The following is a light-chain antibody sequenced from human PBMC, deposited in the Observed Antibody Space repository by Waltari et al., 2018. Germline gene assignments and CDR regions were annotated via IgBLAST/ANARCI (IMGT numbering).Light chain of an antibody. CDR1: QSIR. CDR2: DAS. CDR3: QQFDRSPPVT. Sequence: EIVLTQSPGTLSLSPGATATLSCRASQSIRLAWYQQKPGQAPILLIHDASKRATGIPDRFSGSGSGTDFTLTISRLEPEDFAMYYCQQFDRSPPVTFGGGTKVEIK. J-gene: IGKJ4*01. V-gene: IGKV3-20*01.